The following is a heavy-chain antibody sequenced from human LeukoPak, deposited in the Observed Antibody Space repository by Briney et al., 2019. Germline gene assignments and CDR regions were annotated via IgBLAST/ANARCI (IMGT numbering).Heavy chain of an antibody. CDR3: ARRRYYDGSGYLE. CDR1: GDSVSRSDSY. V-gene: IGHV4-39*01. J-gene: IGHJ1*01. D-gene: IGHD3-22*01. Sequence: PSETLSLTCSVCGDSVSRSDSYWDWIRQPPGKGLEWIGTIYYSGRTYYSPSLKSRVTMSVDPSNNQFSLNLRSVTAADTALYYCARRRYYDGSGYLEWGQGTLLSVSS. CDR2: IYYSGRT.